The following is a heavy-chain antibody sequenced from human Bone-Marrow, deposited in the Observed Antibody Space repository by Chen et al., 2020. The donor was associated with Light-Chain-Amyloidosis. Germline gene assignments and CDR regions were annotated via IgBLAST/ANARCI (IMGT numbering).Heavy chain of an antibody. CDR3: ARWQGHGFGLDH. Sequence: SSYYWRWLRQPPGKGLEWIGHSEHSGGTNYNPXXXXXXXXXXXXXXXXXXXXXXXXXXAXTAVYYCARWQGHGFGLDHWGQGTLVTVSS. CDR2: SEHSGGT. D-gene: IGHD2-8*01. J-gene: IGHJ5*02. V-gene: IGHV4-59*01. CDR1: SSYY.